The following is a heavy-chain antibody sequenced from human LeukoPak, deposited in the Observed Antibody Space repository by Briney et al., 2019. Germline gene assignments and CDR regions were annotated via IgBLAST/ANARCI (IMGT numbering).Heavy chain of an antibody. Sequence: ASVKVSCKTSGYIFIDYHIHWVRQAPGQGFEWLGRISPKSGGTNFAQRFQGRVTLTRDTSTSTAYMEMTSPTSDDTALYYCARAYSGGYSNWFDPWGQGTLVAVSS. CDR3: ARAYSGGYSNWFDP. CDR1: GYIFIDYH. CDR2: ISPKSGGT. V-gene: IGHV1-2*06. D-gene: IGHD1-26*01. J-gene: IGHJ5*02.